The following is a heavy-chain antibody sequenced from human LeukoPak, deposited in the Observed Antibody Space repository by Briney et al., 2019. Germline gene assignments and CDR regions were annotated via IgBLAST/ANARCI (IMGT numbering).Heavy chain of an antibody. CDR3: ASATNYRFDF. CDR2: IYHSGST. CDR1: GYSISSNYY. J-gene: IGHJ4*02. D-gene: IGHD4/OR15-4a*01. V-gene: IGHV4-38-2*02. Sequence: PSETLSLTCTVSGYSISSNYYWGRIRQPPGKGLEWIGNIYHSGSTYYNPSLKSRVTLSVDTSKNQFSLKLSSVTAADTAVYYCASATNYRFDFWGQGTLVTVSS.